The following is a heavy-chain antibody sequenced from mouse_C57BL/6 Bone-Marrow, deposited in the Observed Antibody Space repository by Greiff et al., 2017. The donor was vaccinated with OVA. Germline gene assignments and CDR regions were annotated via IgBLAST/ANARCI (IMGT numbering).Heavy chain of an antibody. CDR1: GYAFSSSW. J-gene: IGHJ1*03. V-gene: IGHV1-82*01. D-gene: IGHD1-1*01. Sequence: VQLQQSGPELVKPGASVKISCKASGYAFSSSWMNWVKQRPGKGLEWIGRIYPGDGDTNYNGKFKGKATLTADKSSSTAYMRLSSLTSEDSAVYFCARFPYYYGRGWYFDVWGTGTTVTVSS. CDR2: IYPGDGDT. CDR3: ARFPYYYGRGWYFDV.